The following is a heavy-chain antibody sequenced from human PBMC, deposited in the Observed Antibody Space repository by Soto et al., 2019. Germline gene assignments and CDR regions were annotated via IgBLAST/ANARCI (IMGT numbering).Heavy chain of an antibody. CDR3: ARAVGSYFPRSLGGMDV. CDR1: GYTFTSYY. V-gene: IGHV1-46*03. Sequence: QVQLVQSGAEVKKPGASVKVSCKASGYTFTSYYMHWVRQAPGQGLAWMGIINPSGGSTSYAQKFQGRVTMTRDTSTSTVYMELSSLRSEDTAVYYCARAVGSYFPRSLGGMDVWGQGTTVTVSS. D-gene: IGHD1-26*01. CDR2: INPSGGST. J-gene: IGHJ6*02.